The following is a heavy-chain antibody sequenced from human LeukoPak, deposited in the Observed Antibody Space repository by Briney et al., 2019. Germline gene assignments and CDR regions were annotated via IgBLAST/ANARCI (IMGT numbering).Heavy chain of an antibody. CDR1: GFTFSSYA. D-gene: IGHD4-23*01. V-gene: IGHV3-23*01. CDR3: AKLPVYGGNPIWDAFDI. Sequence: GGSLRLSCAASGFTFSSYAMSWVRQAPGKGLEWVSAISGSGGSTYYADSVKGRFTISRDNPKNTLYLQMNSLRAEDTAVYYCAKLPVYGGNPIWDAFDIWGQGTMVTVSS. CDR2: ISGSGGST. J-gene: IGHJ3*02.